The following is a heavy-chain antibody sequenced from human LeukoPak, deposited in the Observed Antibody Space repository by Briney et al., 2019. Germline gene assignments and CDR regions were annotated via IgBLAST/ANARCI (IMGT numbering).Heavy chain of an antibody. CDR3: VEGSHFDY. J-gene: IGHJ4*02. V-gene: IGHV3-7*01. CDR2: IKQDGSEE. Sequence: GESLGLSCAASGFTFSSSWMSWVRQAPGKGLEWVANIKQDGSEEYYVDSVKGRFTISRDNARNSLYLQMNSLRAEDTAVYYCVEGSHFDYWGQGTLVTVSS. CDR1: GFTFSSSW.